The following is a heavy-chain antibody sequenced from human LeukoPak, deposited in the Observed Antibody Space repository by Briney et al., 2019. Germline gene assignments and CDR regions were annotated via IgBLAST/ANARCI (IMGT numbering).Heavy chain of an antibody. D-gene: IGHD3-22*01. J-gene: IGHJ3*02. V-gene: IGHV1-24*01. Sequence: ASVKVSCKVSGDTLTELSMHWVRQAPGKGLEWMGGFDPEDGETIYAQKFQGRVTMTEDTSTDTAYMELSSLRSEDTAVYYCATRVPEYYYDSSGPDAFDIWGQGTMVTVSS. CDR3: ATRVPEYYYDSSGPDAFDI. CDR1: GDTLTELS. CDR2: FDPEDGET.